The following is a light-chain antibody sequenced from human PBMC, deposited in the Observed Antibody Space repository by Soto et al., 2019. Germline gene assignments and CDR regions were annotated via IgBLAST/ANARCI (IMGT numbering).Light chain of an antibody. CDR3: QSHDSSLSGHV. CDR2: GNS. J-gene: IGLJ1*01. V-gene: IGLV1-40*01. Sequence: QSVLTQPPSVSGAPGQRVTISCSGSSSNIGAGYEVHWYQQLPGTAPKLLIYGNSNRPSGVPDRFSGSKSGTSAPLAITGLQAEDEADYFCQSHDSSLSGHVFGTGTKVTVL. CDR1: SSNIGAGYE.